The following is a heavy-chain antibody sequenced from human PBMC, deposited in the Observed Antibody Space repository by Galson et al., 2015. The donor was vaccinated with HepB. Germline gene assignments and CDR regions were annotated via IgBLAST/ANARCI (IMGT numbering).Heavy chain of an antibody. V-gene: IGHV3-30*03. CDR1: GFTFSNYG. CDR2: ISYDGSNK. Sequence: SLRLSCAASGFTFSNYGMHWVRQAPGKGLEWVAVISYDGSNKYYADSVKGRFTISRDNSKNTLYLQMNSLRIEDTAVYYCGRGGLRAVAGAKGDYGGQGTLVTVSS. J-gene: IGHJ4*02. CDR3: GRGGLRAVAGAKGDY. D-gene: IGHD6-19*01.